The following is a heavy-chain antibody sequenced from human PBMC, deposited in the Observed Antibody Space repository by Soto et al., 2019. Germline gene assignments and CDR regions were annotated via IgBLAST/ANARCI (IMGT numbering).Heavy chain of an antibody. CDR3: ARGGRFYYDSSGYPLDY. Sequence: QVQLVQSGAEVQKPGSSVKVSCKASGGTFSSYAISWVRQAPGQGLEWMGGIIPIFGTANYAQKFQGRVTITADESTSTAYMELSSLRSEDTAVYYCARGGRFYYDSSGYPLDYWGQGTLVTVSS. V-gene: IGHV1-69*01. J-gene: IGHJ4*02. CDR1: GGTFSSYA. D-gene: IGHD3-22*01. CDR2: IIPIFGTA.